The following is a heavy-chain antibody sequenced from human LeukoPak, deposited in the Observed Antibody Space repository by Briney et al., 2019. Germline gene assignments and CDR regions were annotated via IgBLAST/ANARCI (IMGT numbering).Heavy chain of an antibody. CDR2: INPNSGGT. V-gene: IGHV1-2*02. J-gene: IGHJ4*02. D-gene: IGHD2-8*01. CDR3: ARDSDCTNGVCYRTDLDH. CDR1: GYTFTGYF. Sequence: ASVKVSCKASGYTFTGYFMHWVRQAPGQGLEWMGWINPNSGGTNFAQKFQGRVTMTRDTSISTAYMELSTLRSDDTAVYYCARDSDCTNGVCYRTDLDHWGQGALVTVSS.